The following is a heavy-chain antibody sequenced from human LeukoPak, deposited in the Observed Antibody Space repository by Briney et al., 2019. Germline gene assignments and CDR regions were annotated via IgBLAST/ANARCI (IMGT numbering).Heavy chain of an antibody. CDR3: ARRGGPGSWYNWFDP. Sequence: SETLSLTCAVYGGSFSGYYWSWIRQPPGKGLEWIGEINHSGSTNYNPSLKSRVTISVDTSKNQFSLKLSSVTAADTAVYYCARRGGPGSWYNWFDPWGQGTLVTVSS. J-gene: IGHJ5*02. V-gene: IGHV4-34*01. CDR2: INHSGST. CDR1: GGSFSGYY. D-gene: IGHD3-10*01.